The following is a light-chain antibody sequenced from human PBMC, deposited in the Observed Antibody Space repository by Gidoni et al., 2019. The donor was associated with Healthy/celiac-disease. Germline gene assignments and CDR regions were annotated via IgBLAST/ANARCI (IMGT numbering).Light chain of an antibody. CDR2: ENN. V-gene: IGLV6-57*03. Sequence: NFMLTQPHSVSESPGKTVTISCTRSSGSIANTYVQWYQQRQGSAPTTVLYENNQRPTGVPVRFSGSIDSSSNTAALTISGLKTEDEADDYCQSYDSSNHDVFGGGTKLTVL. J-gene: IGLJ3*02. CDR1: SGSIANTY. CDR3: QSYDSSNHDV.